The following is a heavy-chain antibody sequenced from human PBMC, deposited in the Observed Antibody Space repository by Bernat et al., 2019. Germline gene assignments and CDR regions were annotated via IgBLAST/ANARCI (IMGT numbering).Heavy chain of an antibody. D-gene: IGHD1-1*01. CDR2: IWYDGSNK. CDR1: GISFSSYA. Sequence: VQLLESGGDVVQPGRSLRLSCAASGISFSSYAMHWVRQAPGKGLEGVAVIWYDGSNKYYADSVKGRFTISRDNSKNTLHLQMDSLRVEDTAVYYCARGSGPYRNGIYNPHFDYWGQGTLVTVSS. CDR3: ARGSGPYRNGIYNPHFDY. J-gene: IGHJ4*02. V-gene: IGHV3-33*01.